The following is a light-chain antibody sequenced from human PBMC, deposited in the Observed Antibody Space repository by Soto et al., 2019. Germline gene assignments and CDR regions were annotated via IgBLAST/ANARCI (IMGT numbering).Light chain of an antibody. CDR3: QQYGSSPYT. J-gene: IGKJ2*01. V-gene: IGKV3-20*01. CDR1: QSVSSSY. Sequence: EIVLTQSPGTLSLSPGERATLSCRASQSVSSSYLAWYQQKPGQAPNLLIYGASSRATGIPDRFSGSGSGTDFTLTISRLEPEDFAVYYCQQYGSSPYTFGQGTKLEIK. CDR2: GAS.